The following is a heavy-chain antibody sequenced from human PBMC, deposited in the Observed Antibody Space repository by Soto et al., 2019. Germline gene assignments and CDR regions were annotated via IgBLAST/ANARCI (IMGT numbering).Heavy chain of an antibody. CDR3: AKQSDYYDSSGPNY. V-gene: IGHV3-23*01. Sequence: GSLRLSCAASGFTFSSYAMSWVRQAPGKGLEWVSAISGSGGSTYYADSVKGRFTISRDNSKNTLYLQMNSLRAEDTAVYYCAKQSDYYDSSGPNYWGQGTLVTVSS. D-gene: IGHD3-22*01. J-gene: IGHJ4*02. CDR1: GFTFSSYA. CDR2: ISGSGGST.